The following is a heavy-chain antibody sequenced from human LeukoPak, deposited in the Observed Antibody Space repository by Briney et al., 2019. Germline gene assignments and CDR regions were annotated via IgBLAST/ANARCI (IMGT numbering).Heavy chain of an antibody. V-gene: IGHV3-23*01. CDR2: ISGSGGST. D-gene: IGHD4-23*01. CDR3: AKDGLLRWFGY. CDR1: GFTFSGYA. J-gene: IGHJ4*02. Sequence: GGSLRLSCAASGFTFSGYAMSWVRQAPGKGLEWVSAISGSGGSTYYADSVKGRFTISRDNSKNTLYLQMNSLRAEDTAVYYCAKDGLLRWFGYWGQGTLVTVSS.